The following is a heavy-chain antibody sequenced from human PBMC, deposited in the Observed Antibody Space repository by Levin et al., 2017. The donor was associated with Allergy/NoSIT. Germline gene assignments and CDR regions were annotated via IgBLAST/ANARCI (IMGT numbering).Heavy chain of an antibody. CDR1: GFSLSTSGVG. D-gene: IGHD6-6*01. Sequence: VSGPTLVKPTQTLTLTCTFSGFSLSTSGVGVGWIRQPPGKALEWLVLIYWNDNKYYSPSLKNRLTITKDTSKNQVVLTMTNMDPVDTATYYCAHSGFNRRARPFEYWGQGTLVTVSS. CDR2: IYWNDNK. V-gene: IGHV2-5*01. J-gene: IGHJ4*02. CDR3: AHSGFNRRARPFEY.